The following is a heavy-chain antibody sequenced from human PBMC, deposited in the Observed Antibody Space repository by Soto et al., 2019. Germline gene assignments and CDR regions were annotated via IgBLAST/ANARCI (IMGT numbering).Heavy chain of an antibody. V-gene: IGHV3-21*01. J-gene: IGHJ4*02. Sequence: GGSLRLSCAASGFTFSSYSMNWVRQAPGKGLEWVSSISSRSSYIYYADSVKGRFTISRDNAKNSLYLQMNSLRAEDTAVYYCASLVATGYWGQGTLVTVSS. CDR2: ISSRSSYI. CDR1: GFTFSSYS. D-gene: IGHD5-12*01. CDR3: ASLVATGY.